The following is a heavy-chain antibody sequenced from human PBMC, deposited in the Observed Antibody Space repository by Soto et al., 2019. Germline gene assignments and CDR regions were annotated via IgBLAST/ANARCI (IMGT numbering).Heavy chain of an antibody. J-gene: IGHJ6*02. Sequence: GGSLRLSCAASGFTFSSYSMSWVRQAPGKGLEWVSAISGSGGSTYYADSVKGRFTISRDNSKNTLYLQMNSLRAEDTAVYYCAKDLWFGEYTMDVWGQGTTVTVSS. CDR1: GFTFSSYS. D-gene: IGHD3-10*01. CDR2: ISGSGGST. CDR3: AKDLWFGEYTMDV. V-gene: IGHV3-23*01.